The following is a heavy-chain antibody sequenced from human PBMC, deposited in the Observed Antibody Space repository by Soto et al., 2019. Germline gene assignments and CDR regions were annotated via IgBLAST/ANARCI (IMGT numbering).Heavy chain of an antibody. J-gene: IGHJ6*02. CDR2: ISGSGGST. Sequence: PGGSLRLSCAASGFTFSSYAMSWVRQAPGKGLEWVSAISGSGGSTYYADSVKGRFTISRDNSKNTLYLQMNSLRAEDTAVYYCAKESGSLTVGYYGMDVWGQGTTVTVSS. V-gene: IGHV3-23*01. CDR3: AKESGSLTVGYYGMDV. CDR1: GFTFSSYA. D-gene: IGHD1-26*01.